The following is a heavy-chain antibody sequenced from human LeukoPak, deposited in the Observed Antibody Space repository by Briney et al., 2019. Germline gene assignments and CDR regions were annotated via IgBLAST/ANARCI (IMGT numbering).Heavy chain of an antibody. J-gene: IGHJ4*02. CDR3: ARDRRELLWFGELRGYIDY. Sequence: GASVKVSCKASGYTFTGYYMHWVRQAPGQGLEWMGWINPNSGGTNYAQKFQGRVTMTRDTSISTAYMELSRLRSDDTAVYYCARDRRELLWFGELRGYIDYWGQGTLVTVSS. CDR2: INPNSGGT. V-gene: IGHV1-2*02. CDR1: GYTFTGYY. D-gene: IGHD3-10*01.